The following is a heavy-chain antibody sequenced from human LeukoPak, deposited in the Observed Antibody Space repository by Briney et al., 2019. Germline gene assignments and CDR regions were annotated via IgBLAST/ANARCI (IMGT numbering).Heavy chain of an antibody. Sequence: TSETLSLTCAVYGGSFSGYYWSWIRQPPGKGLEWIGEINHSGSTNYNPSLKSRVTISVDTSKNQFSLKLSSVTAADTAVYYCARDGFRGYSYGYLNLGWFDPWGQGTLVTVSS. CDR1: GGSFSGYY. V-gene: IGHV4-34*01. D-gene: IGHD5-18*01. CDR3: ARDGFRGYSYGYLNLGWFDP. CDR2: INHSGST. J-gene: IGHJ5*02.